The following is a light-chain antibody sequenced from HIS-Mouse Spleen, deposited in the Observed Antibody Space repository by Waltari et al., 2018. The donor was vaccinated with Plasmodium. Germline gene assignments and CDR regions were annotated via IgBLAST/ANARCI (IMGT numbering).Light chain of an antibody. CDR1: QRVSSN. CDR2: GAS. Sequence: EIVMTQSPATLFVSPGERATLSCRASQRVSSNLAWYQQKPGQAPRLLIYGASTRATGIPARFSGSGSGTEFTLTISSLQSEDFAVYCCQQYNNWSFTFGPGTKVDIK. CDR3: QQYNNWSFT. J-gene: IGKJ3*01. V-gene: IGKV3-15*01.